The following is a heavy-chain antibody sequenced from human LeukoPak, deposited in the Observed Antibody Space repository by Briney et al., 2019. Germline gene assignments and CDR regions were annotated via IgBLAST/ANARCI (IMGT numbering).Heavy chain of an antibody. V-gene: IGHV3-23*01. CDR3: AKKEESFYNFDH. CDR1: GFTFSSYA. CDR2: ITSSGGGT. Sequence: GGSLRLSCAASGFTFSSYAMSWVRQAPEKGLEWVSAITSSGGGTYYADSVKGRFTISRDNSKNTLSLQMNSLRAEDTAIYYCAKKEESFYNFDHWGQGTLVTVSS. D-gene: IGHD2/OR15-2a*01. J-gene: IGHJ4*02.